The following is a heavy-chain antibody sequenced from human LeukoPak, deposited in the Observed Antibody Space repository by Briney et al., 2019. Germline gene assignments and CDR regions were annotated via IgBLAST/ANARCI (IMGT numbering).Heavy chain of an antibody. J-gene: IGHJ4*02. Sequence: ASVKVSCKASGYTFTGYYMHWVRQAPGQGLEWMGWINPNSGGTNYAQKFQGRVTMTRDTSISTAYMELSRLRSDDTAVYYCARDFSVNGVIGYWGQGTLVTVSS. CDR3: ARDFSVNGVIGY. D-gene: IGHD2-8*01. CDR2: INPNSGGT. CDR1: GYTFTGYY. V-gene: IGHV1-2*02.